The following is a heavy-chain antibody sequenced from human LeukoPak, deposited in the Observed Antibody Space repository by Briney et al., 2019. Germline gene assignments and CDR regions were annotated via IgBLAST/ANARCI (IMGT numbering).Heavy chain of an antibody. J-gene: IGHJ3*02. D-gene: IGHD6-19*01. CDR2: FRYSGNT. V-gene: IGHV4-39*01. Sequence: PSETLSLTCTVSGGSISSSSYYWGWIRQTPGKGLEWIESFRYSGNTYYNPSLKSRVTISVDTSKNQFSLKLSSVTAADTAMYYCATAVFSVVVAGTRVLLTQPGAFDIWGQGTMVTVSS. CDR3: ATAVFSVVVAGTRVLLTQPGAFDI. CDR1: GGSISSSSYY.